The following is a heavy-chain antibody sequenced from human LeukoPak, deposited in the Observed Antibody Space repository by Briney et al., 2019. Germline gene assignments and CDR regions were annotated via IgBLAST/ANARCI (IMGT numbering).Heavy chain of an antibody. CDR2: MYYTGST. Sequence: SETLSLTCTVSGGSMSRYYWSWIRQPPGKGLHWIGYMYYTGSTKYNPSLKSRVTISVDTSKNQFSLKLSSVTAADTAVYYCARSSTGSYFDYWGQGTLVTVSS. V-gene: IGHV4-59*01. CDR1: GGSMSRYY. J-gene: IGHJ4*02. D-gene: IGHD3-3*02. CDR3: ARSSTGSYFDY.